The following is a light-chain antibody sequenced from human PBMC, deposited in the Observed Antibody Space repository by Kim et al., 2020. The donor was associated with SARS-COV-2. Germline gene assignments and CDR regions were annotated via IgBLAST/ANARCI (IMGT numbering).Light chain of an antibody. CDR1: RSDGDDYNF. CDR2: DVT. J-gene: IGLJ3*02. Sequence: QSALTKPPSASGSPGQSVTISCTGTRSDGDDYNFVSWYQHHPGKDPQLMIYDVTKRASGVHDRFSGSKSGNTASLTVSGLQAEDEADYYCTSYAGRVMFGGGTQLTVL. CDR3: TSYAGRVM. V-gene: IGLV2-8*01.